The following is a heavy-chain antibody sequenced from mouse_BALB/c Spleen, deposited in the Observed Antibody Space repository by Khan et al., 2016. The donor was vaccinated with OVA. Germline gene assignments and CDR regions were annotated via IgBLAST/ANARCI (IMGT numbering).Heavy chain of an antibody. CDR2: IYPSDSDT. J-gene: IGHJ2*01. D-gene: IGHD2-13*01. V-gene: IGHV1-69*02. CDR1: GYTFTNHW. CDR3: TRGDPGSFDY. Sequence: QVQLQQSGAELVRPGASVKLSCQASGYTFTNHWINWVKQRPGQGLEWIGNIYPSDSDTNYNHQFKDKATLTVDKSSSAAYMQLSSPTSEDSAVYYCTRGDPGSFDYWGQGTTLTVSS.